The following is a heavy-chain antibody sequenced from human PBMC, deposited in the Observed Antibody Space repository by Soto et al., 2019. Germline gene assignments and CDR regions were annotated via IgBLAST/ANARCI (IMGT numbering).Heavy chain of an antibody. CDR1: GYPISSSKW. CDR3: ARLNRDYYYYGMDV. Sequence: SETLSLTCSVSGYPISSSKWWTWVRQTPGKGLEWIGKIDQNGITNYNPSLESRVTILKDNSKNQSSLKLTSVTAVDSAVYYCARLNRDYYYYGMDVWGQGATVTVSS. V-gene: IGHV4-4*02. CDR2: IDQNGIT. J-gene: IGHJ6*02.